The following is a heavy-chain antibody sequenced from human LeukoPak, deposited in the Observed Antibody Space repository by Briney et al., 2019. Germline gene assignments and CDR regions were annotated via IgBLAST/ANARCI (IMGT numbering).Heavy chain of an antibody. V-gene: IGHV1-2*02. J-gene: IGHJ6*03. CDR1: GYPFTGYY. D-gene: IGHD3-10*01. Sequence: GALVKVSCKASGYPFTGYYVHWVRQAPGHGLEWMGWINPRNGDTHSAQKFQGRVSMTGDTSITTAYMELSSLTSDDTAVYCCATGAQCGLWGVPYFYYMHVWGTGTTVTVSS. CDR2: INPRNGDT. CDR3: ATGAQCGLWGVPYFYYMHV.